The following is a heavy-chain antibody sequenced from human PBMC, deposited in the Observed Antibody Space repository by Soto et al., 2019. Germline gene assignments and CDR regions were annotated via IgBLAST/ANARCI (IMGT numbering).Heavy chain of an antibody. Sequence: EVQLLESGGGLVQPGGSLRLSCVASGFTFSSYAMTWVRQAPGKGLEWVSSITGSGGSTYSADSVKGRFTISRDNSENTVFLQMNNLGAEDTAIYFCARPPTGSYGGQLDSWGQGTLVTVSS. D-gene: IGHD1-26*01. J-gene: IGHJ4*02. CDR1: GFTFSSYA. CDR2: ITGSGGST. V-gene: IGHV3-23*01. CDR3: ARPPTGSYGGQLDS.